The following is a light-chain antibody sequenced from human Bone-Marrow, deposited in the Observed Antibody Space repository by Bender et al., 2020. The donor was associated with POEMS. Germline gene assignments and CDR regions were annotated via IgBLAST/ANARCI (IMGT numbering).Light chain of an antibody. CDR2: LNSDGSH. CDR3: QTWGPGIRV. Sequence: QLVLTQSPSASASLGASVELTCILSNGHRHYAIAWHRQQPEKGPQFLMKLNSDGSHTKGDGIPDRFSGSSSGAERYLTISSLQSEDEADYYCQTWGPGIRVFGGGTKLTVL. J-gene: IGLJ3*02. CDR1: NGHRHYA. V-gene: IGLV4-69*01.